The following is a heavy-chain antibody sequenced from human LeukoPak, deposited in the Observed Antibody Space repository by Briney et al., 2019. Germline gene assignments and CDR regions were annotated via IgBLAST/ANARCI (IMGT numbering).Heavy chain of an antibody. V-gene: IGHV3-13*01. D-gene: IGHD6-13*01. Sequence: GGSLRLSCAASGFTFSSYDMHWVRQATGKGLEWVSAIGTAGDIYYPGSVKGRFTISREDAKNYLYLQMNSLRAGDTAVYYCARAGYSSTWYSRYFDLWGRGTLVTVSS. CDR1: GFTFSSYD. J-gene: IGHJ2*01. CDR3: ARAGYSSTWYSRYFDL. CDR2: IGTAGDI.